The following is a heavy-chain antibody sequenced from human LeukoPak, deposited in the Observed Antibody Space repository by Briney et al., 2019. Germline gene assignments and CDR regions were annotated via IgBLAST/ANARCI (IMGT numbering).Heavy chain of an antibody. Sequence: PGGSLRLSCAASGFTFSSYAMHWVRQAPGKGLEYVSAISSNGGSTYYANSVKGRFTISRDNSKNTLYLQMGSLRAEDMAVHYCARLQVTDSDYFDYWGQGTLVTVSS. CDR1: GFTFSSYA. D-gene: IGHD4-23*01. CDR3: ARLQVTDSDYFDY. J-gene: IGHJ4*02. V-gene: IGHV3-64*01. CDR2: ISSNGGST.